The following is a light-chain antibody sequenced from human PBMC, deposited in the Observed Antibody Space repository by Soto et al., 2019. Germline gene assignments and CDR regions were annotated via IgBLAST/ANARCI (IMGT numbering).Light chain of an antibody. CDR2: ENS. CDR3: QSYDSSLSATYV. V-gene: IGLV1-40*01. CDR1: SSNIGAGYE. Sequence: QSVLTQPPSVSGAPGQRVTISCTGSSSNIGAGYEVHWYQQLPGTAPKLLMYENSNRPSGVPDRFSGSTSGTSASLAITGLQAEDEADYYCQSYDSSLSATYVFGTETKVTVL. J-gene: IGLJ1*01.